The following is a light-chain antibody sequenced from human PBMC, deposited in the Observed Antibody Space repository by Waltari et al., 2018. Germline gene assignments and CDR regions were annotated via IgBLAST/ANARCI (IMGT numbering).Light chain of an antibody. J-gene: IGKJ2*01. Sequence: DIQMTQSPSSLSASVGDRVTITCQASQDISNYLNWYQQKPGKAPKLLIYQASSLQSGVPSRFSGSGSGTEFTLTISGLQPDDFATYYCQQYNSYPYTFGQGTKLEI. CDR1: QDISNY. CDR2: QAS. CDR3: QQYNSYPYT. V-gene: IGKV1-16*01.